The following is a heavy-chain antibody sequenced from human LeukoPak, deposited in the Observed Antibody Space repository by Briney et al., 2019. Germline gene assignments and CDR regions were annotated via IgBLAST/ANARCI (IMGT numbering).Heavy chain of an antibody. J-gene: IGHJ4*02. V-gene: IGHV3-11*04. Sequence: PGGSLTLSCEASGSILSTYFIRWIRQAPGKGLEWVSYITNSGRSTKYADAVKGRFTISRDNTKQSVYLEMTDLRAEDTAVYYCAREASGYYHVFDSWGQGTLVTVSS. CDR3: AREASGYYHVFDS. D-gene: IGHD3-3*01. CDR2: ITNSGRST. CDR1: GSILSTYF.